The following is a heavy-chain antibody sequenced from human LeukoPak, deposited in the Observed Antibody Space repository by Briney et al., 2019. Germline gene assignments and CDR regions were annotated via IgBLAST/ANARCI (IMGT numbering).Heavy chain of an antibody. CDR3: AREAECSGGSCYSYGWFDP. Sequence: PSETLSLTCTVSGGSVSSGSYYWSWIRQPPGKGLEWIGYIYYRGSTNYNPSLRSRVTISLDTSTNQFSLTLGSVTAADTAVYYCAREAECSGGSCYSYGWFDPWGQGTQVIVSS. CDR1: GGSVSSGSYY. V-gene: IGHV4-61*01. CDR2: IYYRGST. J-gene: IGHJ5*02. D-gene: IGHD2-15*01.